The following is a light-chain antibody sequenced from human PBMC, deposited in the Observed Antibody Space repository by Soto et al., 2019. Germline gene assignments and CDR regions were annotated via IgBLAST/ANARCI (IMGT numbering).Light chain of an antibody. CDR3: QSYDSSLSGWV. J-gene: IGLJ3*02. Sequence: QSVLTQPPSVSGAPGQRVTISCTGSSSNIGAGYDVHWYQQLPGTAPKLLIYGNSNRPSGVPDRFSGSKSDTAASLAITGLGAEDEADYYCQSYDSSLSGWVFGGGTKLTVL. CDR2: GNS. CDR1: SSNIGAGYD. V-gene: IGLV1-40*01.